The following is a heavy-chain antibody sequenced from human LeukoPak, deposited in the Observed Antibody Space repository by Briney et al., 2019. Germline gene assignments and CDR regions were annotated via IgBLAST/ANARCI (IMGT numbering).Heavy chain of an antibody. CDR3: ARGRDTITRLDY. V-gene: IGHV4-59*01. Sequence: SETLSLTCTVSGGSISSYYWSWIRQPPGKGLEWIGYIYYSGSTNYNPSLKSRVTISLDTSKNQFSLKLRSVTAADTAVYYCARGRDTITRLDYWGQGTLVTVSS. D-gene: IGHD5-24*01. CDR2: IYYSGST. CDR1: GGSISSYY. J-gene: IGHJ4*02.